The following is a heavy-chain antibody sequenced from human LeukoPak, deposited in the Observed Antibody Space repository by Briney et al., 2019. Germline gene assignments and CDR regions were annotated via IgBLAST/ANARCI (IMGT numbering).Heavy chain of an antibody. CDR3: AKEQTSSGYFDY. D-gene: IGHD3-10*01. Sequence: GGSLRLSCAASGFTFSTYWMHWVRQAPGKGLVWVSHINSDGSSTTYADSVKGRFTISRDNPKNTLYLLMNSLSAEDTALYYCAKEQTSSGYFDYWGQGTLVTVSS. J-gene: IGHJ4*02. CDR2: INSDGSST. CDR1: GFTFSTYW. V-gene: IGHV3-74*01.